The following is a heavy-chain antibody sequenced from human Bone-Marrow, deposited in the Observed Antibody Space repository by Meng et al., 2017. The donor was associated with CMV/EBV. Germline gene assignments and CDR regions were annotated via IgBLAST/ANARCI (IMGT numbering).Heavy chain of an antibody. J-gene: IGHJ6*02. Sequence: ASVKASCKASGYTFTGYYMHWVRQAPGQGLEWMGWINPNSGGTNYAQKFQGRVTMTRDTSISTAYMELSRLRSDDTAVYYCARTIPHYYYGMDVWGQGTTVTVSS. D-gene: IGHD2-2*02. CDR1: GYTFTGYY. CDR2: INPNSGGT. CDR3: ARTIPHYYYGMDV. V-gene: IGHV1-2*02.